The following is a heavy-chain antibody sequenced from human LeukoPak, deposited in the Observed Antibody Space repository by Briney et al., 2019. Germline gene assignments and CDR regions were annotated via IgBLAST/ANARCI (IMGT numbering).Heavy chain of an antibody. J-gene: IGHJ6*03. CDR2: MNPNSGNT. D-gene: IGHD2-2*01. CDR3: ARKGPANYYYYMDV. V-gene: IGHV1-8*01. Sequence: GASVKVSCKASGYTFTSYDINWVRQATGQGLEWMGWMNPNSGNTGYAQKFQGRVTMTRNTSISTAYMELSSLRSKDTAVYFCARKGPANYYYYMDVWGKGTTVTVSS. CDR1: GYTFTSYD.